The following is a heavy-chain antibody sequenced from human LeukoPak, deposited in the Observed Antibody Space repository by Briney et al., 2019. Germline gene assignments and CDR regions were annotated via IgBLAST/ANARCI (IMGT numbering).Heavy chain of an antibody. Sequence: PSETLSLTCTVSGGSISSYYWSWIRQPPGKGLEWIGYIYYSGSTNYNPSLKSRVTISVDTSKNQFSLKLGSVTAADTAVYYCARHGVAATPPFDYWGQGTLVTVSS. V-gene: IGHV4-59*08. CDR3: ARHGVAATPPFDY. CDR1: GGSISSYY. J-gene: IGHJ4*02. D-gene: IGHD2-15*01. CDR2: IYYSGST.